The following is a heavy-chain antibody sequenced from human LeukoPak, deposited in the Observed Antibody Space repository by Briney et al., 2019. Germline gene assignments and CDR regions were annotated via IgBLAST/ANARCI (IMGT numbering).Heavy chain of an antibody. CDR2: IKHDGSVQ. Sequence: GGSLRLSCAASGFTFSSYWMSWVRQAPGKGLEWVANIKHDGSVQYCVDSVKGRFTISRDNAKNSLCLQMNSLRAEDTAVYYCARDPEDYYDSSAYYDGFDMWGQGTMVTVSS. V-gene: IGHV3-7*01. CDR3: ARDPEDYYDSSAYYDGFDM. D-gene: IGHD3-22*01. J-gene: IGHJ3*02. CDR1: GFTFSSYW.